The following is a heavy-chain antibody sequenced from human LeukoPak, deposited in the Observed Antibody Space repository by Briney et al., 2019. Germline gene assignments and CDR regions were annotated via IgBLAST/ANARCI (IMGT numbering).Heavy chain of an antibody. J-gene: IGHJ4*02. Sequence: PGGALRVSCVASGFSFGSYAMSWVRQAPGKGLEWVSDISGCGGSPYYAHSVKGRFTISGDNSKKTLYLQINGLRAEDTAVYYCAKVPLDKYGSYGSLPFRYYFDYWGQGTLVTVSS. D-gene: IGHD1-26*01. CDR1: GFSFGSYA. V-gene: IGHV3-23*01. CDR3: AKVPLDKYGSYGSLPFRYYFDY. CDR2: ISGCGGSP.